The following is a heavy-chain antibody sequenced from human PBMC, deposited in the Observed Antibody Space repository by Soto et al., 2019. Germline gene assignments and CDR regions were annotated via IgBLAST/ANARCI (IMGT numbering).Heavy chain of an antibody. V-gene: IGHV1-3*01. CDR1: GYTFTSYA. CDR3: ARDSGGMDV. J-gene: IGHJ6*02. CDR2: INAGNGNT. Sequence: QVQLVQSGAEVKKPGASVKISCKASGYTFTSYALHWVRQAPGQRLEWMGWINAGNGNTKYSKKFQGRVTITSDTSASTAYMELSSLRSEDTAVYYCARDSGGMDVWGQGTTVTVSS.